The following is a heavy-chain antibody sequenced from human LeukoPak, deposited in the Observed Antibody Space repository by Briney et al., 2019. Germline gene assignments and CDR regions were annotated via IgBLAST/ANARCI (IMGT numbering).Heavy chain of an antibody. CDR2: INPNSGGI. D-gene: IGHD1-26*01. CDR3: ARGAKSETYCPY. V-gene: IGHV1-2*02. J-gene: IGHJ4*02. CDR1: GYTFTGYY. Sequence: ASVKVSCKASGYTFTGYYIHWVRQAPGRGLEWMGWINPNSGGINYAQKFQGRVTMTRDTSISTSYMDLRGLRSDDTAVYYCARGAKSETYCPYWGQGTLVIVSS.